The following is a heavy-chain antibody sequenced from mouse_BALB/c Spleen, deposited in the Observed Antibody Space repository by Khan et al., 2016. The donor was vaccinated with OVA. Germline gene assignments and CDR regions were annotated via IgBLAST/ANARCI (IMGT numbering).Heavy chain of an antibody. Sequence: EVQLQQSGPEVVKPGASVKMSCKASGYTFTSYVMHWVKQKPGQGLEWIGYIYPFNDATKFNEKFNGKATLTSDKSSSTAYMERSSLTSEDSAVYYWAPVGSYYVSFVYWGQGTLVTVSA. D-gene: IGHD1-1*01. CDR3: APVGSYYVSFVY. CDR2: IYPFNDAT. V-gene: IGHV1S136*01. J-gene: IGHJ3*01. CDR1: GYTFTSYV.